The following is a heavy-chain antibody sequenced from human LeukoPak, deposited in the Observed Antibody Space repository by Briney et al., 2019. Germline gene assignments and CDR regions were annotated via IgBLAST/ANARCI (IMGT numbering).Heavy chain of an antibody. CDR2: IYYSGST. CDR3: ATESSGWRNDAFDI. V-gene: IGHV4-61*08. J-gene: IGHJ3*02. CDR1: GNSISSGDNY. D-gene: IGHD6-19*01. Sequence: SETLPLTCTVSGNSISSGDNYWSWIRQPPGKGLEWIGYIYYSGSTNYNPSLKSRVTISVDTSKNQFSLKLSSVTAADTAVYYCATESSGWRNDAFDIWGQGTMVTVSS.